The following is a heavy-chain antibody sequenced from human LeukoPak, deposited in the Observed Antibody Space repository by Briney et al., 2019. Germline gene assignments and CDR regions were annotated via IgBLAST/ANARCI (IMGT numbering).Heavy chain of an antibody. V-gene: IGHV3-7*02. Sequence: GGSLRLSCAASGFTFSDSWMSWVRQAPGKGLEWVANIKPDGSQKYYVDSVKGRFTISRDNAKNSLSLQMNSLRADDTAVYYCARGRYYGMDVWGQGTTVTVSS. CDR2: IKPDGSQK. CDR1: GFTFSDSW. J-gene: IGHJ6*02. CDR3: ARGRYYGMDV.